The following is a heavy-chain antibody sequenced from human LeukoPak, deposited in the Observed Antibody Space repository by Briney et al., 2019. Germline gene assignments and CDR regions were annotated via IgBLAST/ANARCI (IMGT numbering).Heavy chain of an antibody. CDR1: GFTSNIYA. Sequence: GGSLRLSCATSGFTSNIYAMSWVRQAPGKGLEWVSTISGSGSMTHYANSVRGRFTISRNNYKRTLDLQLNSLRGEEPALYFCAKEGPFWSGYYIEWGQGVPVTVS. D-gene: IGHD3-3*01. CDR2: ISGSGSMT. CDR3: AKEGPFWSGYYIE. V-gene: IGHV3-23*01. J-gene: IGHJ4*02.